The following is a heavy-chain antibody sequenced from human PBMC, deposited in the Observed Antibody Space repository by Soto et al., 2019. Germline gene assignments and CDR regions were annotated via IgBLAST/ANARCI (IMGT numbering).Heavy chain of an antibody. D-gene: IGHD2-21*02. J-gene: IGHJ6*02. CDR2: INPNSGGT. CDR3: ARDLWGYCGTDCYPMDV. V-gene: IGHV1-2*06. Sequence: ASVKVSCKASGYIFTDYYMHWVRQAPGQELGWMGRINPNSGGTNYAQKFQGRVTMTRDTSISTAYTELSSLRSEDTATYYCARDLWGYCGTDCYPMDVWGQGTTVNVSS. CDR1: GYIFTDYY.